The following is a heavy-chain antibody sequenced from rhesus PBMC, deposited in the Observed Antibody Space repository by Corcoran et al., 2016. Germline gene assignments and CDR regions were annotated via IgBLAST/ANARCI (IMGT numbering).Heavy chain of an antibody. CDR3: AKSPIAAAGLNY. D-gene: IGHD6S26*01. V-gene: IGHV5-20*01. CDR2: IDPGDSDT. CDR1: GYSFTSYW. J-gene: IGHJ4*01. Sequence: EVQLVQSGAEVKRPGESLKISFKTSGYSFTSYWITGGRQVLGKGLEWMGVIDPGDSDTRYSPAFQGNVTISADKSISTAYLQWSRLKASDTATYYCAKSPIAAAGLNYWGQGVLVTVSS.